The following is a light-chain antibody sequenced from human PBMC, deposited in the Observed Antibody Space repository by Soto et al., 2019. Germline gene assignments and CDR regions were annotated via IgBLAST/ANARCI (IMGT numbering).Light chain of an antibody. CDR1: QSVSSN. J-gene: IGKJ1*01. CDR2: GAS. V-gene: IGKV3-15*01. Sequence: IMMRQSPATLSVSKGERATLSCRASQSVSSNLAWDQQKPGQAPRLLIYGASKRATGFPARFSGSGSGTDFTLTISSLKSEDYAVYYCQQYNNWAWTFGQGTK. CDR3: QQYNNWAWT.